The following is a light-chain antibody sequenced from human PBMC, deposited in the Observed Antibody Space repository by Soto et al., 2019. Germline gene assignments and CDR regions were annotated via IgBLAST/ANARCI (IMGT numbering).Light chain of an antibody. CDR2: FDD. CDR1: SSNIGNNA. Sequence: QSVLTQSPSVSEAPRQRVTISCFGSSSNIGNNAVNWYQQLPGKAPKLLIYFDDLLPSGVSGRFSGSKSGTSASLAISGLQSEDEADYYCAAWDDSLNGVVFGGGTKVTVL. V-gene: IGLV1-36*01. J-gene: IGLJ3*02. CDR3: AAWDDSLNGVV.